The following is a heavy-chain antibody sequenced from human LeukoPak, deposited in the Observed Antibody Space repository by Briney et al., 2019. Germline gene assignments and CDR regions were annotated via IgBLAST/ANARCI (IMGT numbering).Heavy chain of an antibody. CDR2: ILYTGTT. J-gene: IGHJ4*02. V-gene: IGHV4-59*11. CDR3: AMYTTGRGGHGY. Sequence: SETLSLTCTVSGDSISDHHWSWIRQPPGEGLEWIGYILYTGTTNYNPSLKSRVTISVDTSRNQFSLKLSSVTAADTAVYYCAMYTTGRGGHGYWGQGTLITVSA. CDR1: GDSISDHH. D-gene: IGHD2/OR15-2a*01.